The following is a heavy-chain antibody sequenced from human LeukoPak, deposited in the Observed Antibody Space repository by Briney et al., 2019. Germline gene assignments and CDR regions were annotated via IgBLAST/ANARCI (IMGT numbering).Heavy chain of an antibody. Sequence: ASVKVSCKVSGYTLTELSMHWVRQAPGRGLEWMGGFDPEGGETIYAQKFQGRVNMTEDTSTDTAYMELSSLRSEDTAVYYCATGRYYDSSGYYGDYWGQGTLVTVSS. J-gene: IGHJ4*02. CDR1: GYTLTELS. V-gene: IGHV1-24*01. D-gene: IGHD3-22*01. CDR2: FDPEGGET. CDR3: ATGRYYDSSGYYGDY.